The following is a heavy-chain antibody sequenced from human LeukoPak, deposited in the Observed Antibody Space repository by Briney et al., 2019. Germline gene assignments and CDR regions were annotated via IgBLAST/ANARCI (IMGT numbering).Heavy chain of an antibody. CDR1: GGSISSGSYY. J-gene: IGHJ3*02. CDR2: IYSSGST. D-gene: IGHD3-3*01. CDR3: ARLCYDFWSGRGKEAFDI. Sequence: PSQTLSLPCTVSGGSISSGSYYWSWIRQPAGKGLELIGRIYSSGSTNYNPSLKSRFTISVDTSKNQFSLKLSSVTAADTAVYYCARLCYDFWSGRGKEAFDIWGQGTMVTVSS. V-gene: IGHV4-61*02.